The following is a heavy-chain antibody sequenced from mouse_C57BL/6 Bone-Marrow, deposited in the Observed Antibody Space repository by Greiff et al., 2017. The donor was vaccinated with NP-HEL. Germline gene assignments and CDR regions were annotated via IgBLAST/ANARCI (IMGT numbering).Heavy chain of an antibody. Sequence: EVMLVESGEGLVKPGGSLKLSCAASGFTFSSYAMSWVRQTPEKRLEWVAYISSGGYYIYYADTVKGRFTISRDNARNTLYLHMSSLKSEDTAMYYCGSTSYYAMDYWGQGTSVTVSS. D-gene: IGHD5-1*01. CDR2: ISSGGYYI. V-gene: IGHV5S21*01. CDR3: GSTSYYAMDY. CDR1: GFTFSSYA. J-gene: IGHJ4*01.